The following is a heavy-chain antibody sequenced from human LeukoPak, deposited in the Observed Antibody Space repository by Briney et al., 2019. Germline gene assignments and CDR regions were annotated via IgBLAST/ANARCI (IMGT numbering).Heavy chain of an antibody. CDR2: INHSGST. Sequence: PSETLSLTCAVYGGSFSGYYWSWIRQPPGKGLEWVGEINHSGSTNYNPPLKSRVTISVDTSKKQFPLTVSSVTAADAAVYYCARVRRIAAAAICTIPLDYWGQGTLVTVSS. V-gene: IGHV4-34*01. CDR3: ARVRRIAAAAICTIPLDY. D-gene: IGHD6-13*01. CDR1: GGSFSGYY. J-gene: IGHJ4*02.